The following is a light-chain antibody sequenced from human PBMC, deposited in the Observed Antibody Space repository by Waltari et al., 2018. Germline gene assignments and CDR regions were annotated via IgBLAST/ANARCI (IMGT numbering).Light chain of an antibody. CDR3: QHHTWWFWT. J-gene: IGKJ1*01. CDR2: GAS. V-gene: IGKV3-15*01. CDR1: QNVTTN. Sequence: DREVTPSPATMSLSPGDRATLSCRASQNVTTNLAWYQQKPGQAPRLLIYGASNRSTDIPSRFSGSGSGTDFSLTISSLQSEDFAVYYCQHHTWWFWTFGQGTKVEI.